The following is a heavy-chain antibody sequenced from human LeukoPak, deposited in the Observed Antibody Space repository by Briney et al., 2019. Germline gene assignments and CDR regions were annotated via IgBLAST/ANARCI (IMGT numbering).Heavy chain of an antibody. D-gene: IGHD3-22*01. Sequence: SQTLSLTCAVSGGSISSGGYSWSWIRQPPGKGLEWIGYIYHSGSTYYNPSLKSRVTISVDRSKNQFSLKLSSVTAADTAVYYCASSTRSDYYGSSGYGLQFDPWGQGTLVTVSS. CDR1: GGSISSGGYS. CDR3: ASSTRSDYYGSSGYGLQFDP. J-gene: IGHJ5*02. CDR2: IYHSGST. V-gene: IGHV4-30-2*01.